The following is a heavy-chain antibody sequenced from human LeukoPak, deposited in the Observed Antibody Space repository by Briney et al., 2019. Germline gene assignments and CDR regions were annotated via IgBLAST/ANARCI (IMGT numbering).Heavy chain of an antibody. J-gene: IGHJ4*02. CDR3: ARDRDWNSGFDY. V-gene: IGHV3-21*01. Sequence: GGSLRLSCAASGSTFDDYIMHWVRQPPGKGLEWVSSISTSSSYIYYADSVKGRFTISRDNARNSLYLQMNSLRAEDTAVYYCARDRDWNSGFDYWGQGTLVTVSS. CDR2: ISTSSSYI. D-gene: IGHD1-7*01. CDR1: GSTFDDYI.